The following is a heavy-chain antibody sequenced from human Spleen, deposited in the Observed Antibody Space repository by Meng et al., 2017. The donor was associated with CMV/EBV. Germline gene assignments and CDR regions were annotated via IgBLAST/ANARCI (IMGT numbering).Heavy chain of an antibody. CDR1: GFTVSSNY. D-gene: IGHD3-9*01. CDR2: IYSGGST. V-gene: IGHV3-66*01. CDR3: AIDSHYAILTGYYRSQDY. Sequence: GGSLRLSCAASGFTVSSNYMSWVRQAPGKGLEWVSVIYSGGSTYYADSVKGRFSISRDNSKNTLYLQMNSLRAEDTAVYYCAIDSHYAILTGYYRSQDYWGQGTLVTVSS. J-gene: IGHJ4*02.